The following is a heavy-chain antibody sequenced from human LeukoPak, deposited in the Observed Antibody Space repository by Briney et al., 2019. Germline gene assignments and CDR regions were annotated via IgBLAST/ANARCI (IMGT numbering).Heavy chain of an antibody. J-gene: IGHJ4*02. V-gene: IGHV4-34*01. CDR2: IDHSGGT. Sequence: SETLSLTCAVSGGSFSGYYWSWIRQPPGAGLEWIGEIDHSGGTNYSPSLKSRVTLSVDTSKHQFSLKLSSVTAADTGVYYCARAAGGRHDYWGQGTLVTVSS. CDR3: ARAAGGRHDY. CDR1: GGSFSGYY.